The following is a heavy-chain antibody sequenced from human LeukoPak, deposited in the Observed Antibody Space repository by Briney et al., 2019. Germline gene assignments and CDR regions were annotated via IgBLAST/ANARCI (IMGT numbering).Heavy chain of an antibody. CDR1: GFTFSSYA. D-gene: IGHD6-6*01. CDR3: AKAQRAARPYYYYGMDV. V-gene: IGHV3-23*01. Sequence: QSGGSLRLSCAASGFTFSSYAMSWVRQAPGKGLEWVSAISGSGGSTYYADSVKGRFTISRDNSKNTLYLQMNSLRAEDTAVYYCAKAQRAARPYYYYGMDVWGQGTTVTVSS. CDR2: ISGSGGST. J-gene: IGHJ6*02.